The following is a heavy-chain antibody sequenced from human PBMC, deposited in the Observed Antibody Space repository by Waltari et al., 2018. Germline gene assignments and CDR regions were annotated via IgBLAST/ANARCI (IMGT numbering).Heavy chain of an antibody. J-gene: IGHJ3*02. CDR2: MNPNSGNT. V-gene: IGHV1-8*01. D-gene: IGHD1-26*01. CDR1: GYTFTSYD. CDR3: ARGFGVYSGSYWDAFDI. Sequence: QVQLVQSGAEVKKPGASVKVSCKASGYTFTSYDINWVRQATGQGLEWMGWMNPNSGNTGYAQKFQGRVTMTRNTSISTAYMELSSLRSEDTAVYYCARGFGVYSGSYWDAFDIWGQGTMVTVSS.